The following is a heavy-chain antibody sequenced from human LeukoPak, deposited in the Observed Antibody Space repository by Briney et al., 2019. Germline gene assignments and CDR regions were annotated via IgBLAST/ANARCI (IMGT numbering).Heavy chain of an antibody. J-gene: IGHJ5*02. CDR1: GGSFSGYY. CDR2: INHSGST. D-gene: IGHD3-16*02. V-gene: IGHV4-34*01. CDR3: ARASLITTPKIVIIGRWFDP. Sequence: SETLSLTCAVYGGSFSGYYWSWIRQPPGKGLEWIGEINHSGSTNYNPSLKSRVTISVDTSKNQFSLKRSSVTAADTAVYYCARASLITTPKIVIIGRWFDPWGQGTLVTVSS.